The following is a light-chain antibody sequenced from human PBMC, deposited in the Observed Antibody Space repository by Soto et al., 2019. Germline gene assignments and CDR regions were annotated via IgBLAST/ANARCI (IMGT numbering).Light chain of an antibody. CDR2: DAS. J-gene: IGKJ5*01. V-gene: IGKV1-33*01. CDR3: QQRHMWPIT. CDR1: QDIGNN. Sequence: DIQMTQSPSSLSASVGDRVTITCQASQDIGNNLNWYQQKPGKAPTLLIYDASNLETGVPSRFSGSGSGTDFTLTISSLEPEDSAVYYCQQRHMWPITFGQGTRLEIK.